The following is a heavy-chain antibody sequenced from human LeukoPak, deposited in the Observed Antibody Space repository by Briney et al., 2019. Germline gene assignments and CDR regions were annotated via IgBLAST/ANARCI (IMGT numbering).Heavy chain of an antibody. Sequence: GGSLRLSCAASGFTFSSHEMNWVRQAPGKGLEWVSYISTTSDIYYADSVRGRFTISRDNAKNSLYLQMTSLRVEDTAVYYCARDRTMRGTLPEGSFEIWGQGTMVTVSS. CDR3: ARDRTMRGTLPEGSFEI. D-gene: IGHD2-2*01. CDR2: ISTTSDI. V-gene: IGHV3-48*03. J-gene: IGHJ3*02. CDR1: GFTFSSHE.